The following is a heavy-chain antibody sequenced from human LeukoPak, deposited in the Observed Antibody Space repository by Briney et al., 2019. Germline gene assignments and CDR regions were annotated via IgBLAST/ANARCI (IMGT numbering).Heavy chain of an antibody. Sequence: GASVKVSCKASGYTFTSYYMHWVRQAPGQGLEWMGIINPSGGSTSYAQKFQGRVTMTRDMSTSTVYMELSSLRSEDTAVYYCARCGSGYYYDSSGYYSNAFDIWGQGTMVTVSS. J-gene: IGHJ3*02. CDR1: GYTFTSYY. V-gene: IGHV1-46*01. D-gene: IGHD3-22*01. CDR3: ARCGSGYYYDSSGYYSNAFDI. CDR2: INPSGGST.